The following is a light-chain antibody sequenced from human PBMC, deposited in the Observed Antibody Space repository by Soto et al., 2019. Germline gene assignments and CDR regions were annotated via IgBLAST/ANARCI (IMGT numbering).Light chain of an antibody. V-gene: IGKV3-15*01. CDR1: QSVSSN. Sequence: EIVMTQSPATLSVSPGERATLSCRASQSVSSNLAWYQQKPGQAPRLLIYDASTRATGIPARFSGSGSGTEFTLTISSLQSEYFAVYYCQQYNNSPWTFGQGTKVEIK. J-gene: IGKJ1*01. CDR3: QQYNNSPWT. CDR2: DAS.